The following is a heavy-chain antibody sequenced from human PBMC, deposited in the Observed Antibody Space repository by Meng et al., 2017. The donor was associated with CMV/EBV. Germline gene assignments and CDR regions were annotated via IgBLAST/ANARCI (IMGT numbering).Heavy chain of an antibody. D-gene: IGHD2-2*01. CDR3: ARGPVECSRTSYYDP. Sequence: GSISSGDYSWSWIRQPPGKGLEWIGYIYYSGSTYYNPSLKSRVTISVDTSKNQFSLKLSSVTAADTAVYYCARGPVECSRTSYYDPWGQGTLVTVSS. V-gene: IGHV4-30-4*01. J-gene: IGHJ5*02. CDR2: IYYSGST. CDR1: GSISSGDYS.